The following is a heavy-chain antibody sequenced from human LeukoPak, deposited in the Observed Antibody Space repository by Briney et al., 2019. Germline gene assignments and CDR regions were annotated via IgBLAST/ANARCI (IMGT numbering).Heavy chain of an antibody. CDR2: IYSSGSA. Sequence: SETLSLTCTISGGSISSYYWSWIRQPPGKGLEWIGYIYSSGSANYNPSLNSRATISVDTSKNQFSLKLRSVTAADTAVYYCARYDFDILTGYHRGGVDVWGQGTTVTVSS. V-gene: IGHV4-59*08. CDR1: GGSISSYY. J-gene: IGHJ6*02. CDR3: ARYDFDILTGYHRGGVDV. D-gene: IGHD3-9*01.